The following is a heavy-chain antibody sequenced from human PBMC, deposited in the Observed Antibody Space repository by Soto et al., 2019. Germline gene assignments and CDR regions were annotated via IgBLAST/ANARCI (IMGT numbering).Heavy chain of an antibody. D-gene: IGHD1-26*01. CDR3: ARVGGSYRNYFDY. J-gene: IGHJ4*02. CDR1: GFTFSSYW. CDR2: IKQDGSEK. Sequence: EVQLVESGGGLVQPGGSLRLSCAASGFTFSSYWMSWVRQAPGKGLEWVATIKQDGSEKYYVDSVKGRFTISRDNAKIPLYLQMNSLRAEHTAVYYCARVGGSYRNYFDYWGQGTLVTVSS. V-gene: IGHV3-7*01.